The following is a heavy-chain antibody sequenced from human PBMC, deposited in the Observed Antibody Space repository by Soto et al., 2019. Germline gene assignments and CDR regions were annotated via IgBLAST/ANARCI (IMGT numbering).Heavy chain of an antibody. CDR3: AIDICGGDCYSLKYFDS. CDR2: IIPIFDIA. V-gene: IGHV1-69*08. Sequence: QVQLVQSGAEVKKPGSSVKVSCKASGGTFTDYTITWVRQAPGQGLEWMGRIIPIFDIANYAQSFQGRIAITADKSTSTADMELSSLRSEDTAIYYCAIDICGGDCYSLKYFDSWGQGTQVTVSS. J-gene: IGHJ4*02. D-gene: IGHD2-21*02. CDR1: GGTFTDYT.